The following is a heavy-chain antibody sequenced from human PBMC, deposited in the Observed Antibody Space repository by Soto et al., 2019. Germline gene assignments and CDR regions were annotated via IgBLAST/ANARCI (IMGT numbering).Heavy chain of an antibody. CDR3: ARGVGSSPPQY. D-gene: IGHD1-26*01. J-gene: IGHJ4*02. CDR2: IYASGSP. CDR1: GGSASVYY. V-gene: IGHV4-59*02. Sequence: TCTISGGSASVYYWSWIRQSTGQGLEWIGYIYASGSPYYNPSLRSRVTISADTSKNQISLKLTSPTAADTAVYYCARGVGSSPPQYWGRGTLVTVSS.